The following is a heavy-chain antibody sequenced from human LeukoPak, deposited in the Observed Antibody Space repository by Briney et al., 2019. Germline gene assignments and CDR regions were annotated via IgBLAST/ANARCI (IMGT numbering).Heavy chain of an antibody. D-gene: IGHD2-2*01. CDR3: ARGACSSTSCPYYYYYGMDV. Sequence: ASVKVSCKASGGTFSSYAISWVRQAPGQGLEWMGWISAYNGNTNYAQKLQGRVTMTTDTSTSTAYMELSSLRSEDTAVYYCARGACSSTSCPYYYYYGMDVWGQGTTVTVSS. CDR1: GGTFSSYA. J-gene: IGHJ6*02. V-gene: IGHV1-18*01. CDR2: ISAYNGNT.